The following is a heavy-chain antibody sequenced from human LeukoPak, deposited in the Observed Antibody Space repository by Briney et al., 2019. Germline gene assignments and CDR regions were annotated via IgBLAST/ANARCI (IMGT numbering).Heavy chain of an antibody. CDR1: GFTFSRHP. V-gene: IGHV3-30*04. CDR3: ARDPSWVAAMDPNYQYYYMDF. J-gene: IGHJ6*03. Sequence: GGSLRLSCAASGFTFSRHPMHWVRRPPSKGLEWVAIISYDGSKKFFADSVKGRFTVSRDNSKNTMYLQMNSLRPEDTAVYYCARDPSWVAAMDPNYQYYYMDFWGKGTSVTVSS. CDR2: ISYDGSKK. D-gene: IGHD5-18*01.